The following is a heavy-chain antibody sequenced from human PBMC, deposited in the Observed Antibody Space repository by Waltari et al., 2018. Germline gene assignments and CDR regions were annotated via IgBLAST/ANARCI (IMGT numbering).Heavy chain of an antibody. Sequence: QMQLQESGPGLVKPSGTLSLTCTVSGDSMSSSDWWSWVRQSPEKGLEWIGQIQRSGGTNDNPFLGSRVTVSIDTSNNQFSRKVTSTTAADTAVYYCARDRGRGIYLDSWGRGTLVTVSP. J-gene: IGHJ4*02. CDR2: IQRSGGT. CDR1: GDSMSSSDW. V-gene: IGHV4-4*02. CDR3: ARDRGRGIYLDS. D-gene: IGHD2-15*01.